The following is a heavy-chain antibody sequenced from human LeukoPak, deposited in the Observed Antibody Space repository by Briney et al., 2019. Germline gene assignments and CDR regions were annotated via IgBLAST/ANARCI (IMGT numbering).Heavy chain of an antibody. CDR1: GGSFSGYY. V-gene: IGHV4-34*01. CDR3: ARGVDYGDVYFDC. Sequence: SETLSLTCAVYGGSFSGYYWSWIRQPPGKGLEWIGEINHSGSTNYNPSLKSRVTISVDTSKNQFSLKLSSVTAADTAVYYCARGVDYGDVYFDCWGQGTLVTVSS. CDR2: INHSGST. J-gene: IGHJ4*02. D-gene: IGHD4-17*01.